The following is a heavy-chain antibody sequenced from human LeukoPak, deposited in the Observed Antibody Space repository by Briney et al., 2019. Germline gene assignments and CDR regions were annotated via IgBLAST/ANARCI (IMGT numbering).Heavy chain of an antibody. V-gene: IGHV4-59*06. J-gene: IGHJ4*02. CDR1: GGSISSYY. Sequence: PSETLSLTCTVSGGSISSYYWSWIRQPPGKGLEWIGYIYYSGSTYYNPSLKSRVTISVDTSKNQFSLKLSSVTAADTAVYYCASVGYFDYWGQGTLVTVSS. CDR3: ASVGYFDY. D-gene: IGHD5/OR15-5a*01. CDR2: IYYSGST.